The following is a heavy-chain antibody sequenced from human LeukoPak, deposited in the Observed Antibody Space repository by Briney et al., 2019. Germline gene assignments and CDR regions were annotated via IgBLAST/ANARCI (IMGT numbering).Heavy chain of an antibody. CDR3: ASGSGTYSPDY. Sequence: GASVKVSCKASGYTFTANHIHWGRQAPGQRLEWMGRINPNSGGTIYAQEFQGRVIMTRDTSITTGYMELSRLRSDDTAVYYCASGSGTYSPDYWGQGTLVTVSS. D-gene: IGHD3-10*01. V-gene: IGHV1-2*06. CDR1: GYTFTANH. J-gene: IGHJ4*02. CDR2: INPNSGGT.